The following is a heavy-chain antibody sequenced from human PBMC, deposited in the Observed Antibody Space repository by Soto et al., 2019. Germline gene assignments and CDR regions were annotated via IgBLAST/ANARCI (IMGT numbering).Heavy chain of an antibody. CDR2: IYYSGST. V-gene: IGHV4-59*01. CDR3: ARGSGVVVPAAIRGDAFDI. J-gene: IGHJ3*02. D-gene: IGHD2-2*02. CDR1: GGSISSYY. Sequence: SETLSLTCTVSGGSISSYYWSWIRQPPGKGLEWVGYIYYSGSTNYNPSLKSRVTISVDTSKNQFSLKLSSVTAADTAVYYCARGSGVVVPAAIRGDAFDIWGQGTMVTVSS.